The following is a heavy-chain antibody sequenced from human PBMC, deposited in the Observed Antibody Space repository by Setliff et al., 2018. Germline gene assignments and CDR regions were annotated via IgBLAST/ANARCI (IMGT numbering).Heavy chain of an antibody. CDR1: GYYIRSGYY. CDR2: IFYDGNT. D-gene: IGHD1-1*01. Sequence: SETLSLTCVVSGYYIRSGYYWGWIRQHPGKGLGWIGSIFYDGNTFYNPSLKSRVTMSVDTSKNQFSLKLSSVTAADTAVYYCATLRTSTHFDYWGQGTLVTVSS. J-gene: IGHJ4*02. CDR3: ATLRTSTHFDY. V-gene: IGHV4-38-2*01.